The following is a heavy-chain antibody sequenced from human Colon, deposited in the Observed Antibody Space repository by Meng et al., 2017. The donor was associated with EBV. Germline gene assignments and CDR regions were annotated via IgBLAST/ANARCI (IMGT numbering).Heavy chain of an antibody. Sequence: LTGSGPGLGGPSQTLSLTCTVSGGSMSSGNSYWSWIRQPPGKGLEWIGYIHHSGSAYYNPSLKSRVSISVDTSKNQFSLNLNSMTAADTAVYYCASFDHIPRRNYFDYWGQGTLVTVSS. CDR3: ASFDHIPRRNYFDY. V-gene: IGHV4-30-4*01. CDR2: IHHSGSA. CDR1: GGSMSSGNSY. J-gene: IGHJ4*02. D-gene: IGHD2-21*01.